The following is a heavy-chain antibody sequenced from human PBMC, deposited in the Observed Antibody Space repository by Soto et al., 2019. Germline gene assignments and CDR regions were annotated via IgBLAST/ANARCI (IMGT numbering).Heavy chain of an antibody. Sequence: ASVKVACKASGGTFSSYAISWVRQAPGQGLELMGGIIPIFGTANYAQKFQGRVTITADESTSTAYMELSSLRSEDTAVYYCARGAKYYYDSSGYYWNLLGAFDIWGQGTMVTVSS. CDR2: IIPIFGTA. J-gene: IGHJ3*02. D-gene: IGHD3-22*01. CDR1: GGTFSSYA. CDR3: ARGAKYYYDSSGYYWNLLGAFDI. V-gene: IGHV1-69*13.